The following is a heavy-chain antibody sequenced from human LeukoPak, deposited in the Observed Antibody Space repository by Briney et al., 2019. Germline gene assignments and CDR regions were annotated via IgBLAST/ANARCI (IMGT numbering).Heavy chain of an antibody. V-gene: IGHV4-61*02. CDR3: ARKFGRGTFDI. D-gene: IGHD3-16*01. Sequence: PSQTLSLTCTVSGVYITNGLYFWNWIRQPAGKGLEWIGRIYSNGDTNYNPSLKSRVTISQDRTRSQFSLKLSSVTAADTAVYYCARKFGRGTFDIWGQGTLVTVSS. CDR2: IYSNGDT. J-gene: IGHJ3*02. CDR1: GVYITNGLYF.